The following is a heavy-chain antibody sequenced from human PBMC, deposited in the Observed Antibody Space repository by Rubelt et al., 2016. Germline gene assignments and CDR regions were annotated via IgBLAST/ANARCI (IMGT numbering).Heavy chain of an antibody. J-gene: IGHJ4*02. CDR3: AKTDYPGYYYDSGTRYYFDY. D-gene: IGHD3-10*01. Sequence: DSAKGRFTVSRDNSKNTLYLQMDSLRAEDTAVYYCAKTDYPGYYYDSGTRYYFDYWGQGTLVTVSS. V-gene: IGHV3-23*01.